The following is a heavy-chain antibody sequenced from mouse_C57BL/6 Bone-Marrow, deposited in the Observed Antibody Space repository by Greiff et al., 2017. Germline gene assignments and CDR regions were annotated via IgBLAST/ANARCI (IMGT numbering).Heavy chain of an antibody. CDR3: ARGVTTVVAYYCDD. V-gene: IGHV1-55*01. CDR2: LYPGSGGT. J-gene: IGHJ2*01. D-gene: IGHD1-1*01. CDR1: GYTFTSYW. Sequence: VQLQQPGAELVKPGASVKMSCKASGYTFTSYWITWVKQRPGHGLEWIGDLYPGSGGTNYNAKFKSKATLTVDTSSSTAYMHLSRLTSEDSAVDYCARGVTTVVAYYCDDWGQGTTLTVSS.